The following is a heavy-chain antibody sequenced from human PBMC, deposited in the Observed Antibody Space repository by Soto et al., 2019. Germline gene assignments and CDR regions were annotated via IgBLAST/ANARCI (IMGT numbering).Heavy chain of an antibody. J-gene: IGHJ5*02. CDR3: AKEKLAIVVVPTGWFDP. Sequence: GGSLRLSCAASGFTFSSHGMHWVRQAPGKGLEWVAVISYDGSNKYYADSVKGRFTISRDNSKNTLYLQMNSLRAEDTAVYYCAKEKLAIVVVPTGWFDPWGQGTLATVSS. CDR2: ISYDGSNK. CDR1: GFTFSSHG. V-gene: IGHV3-30*18. D-gene: IGHD3-22*01.